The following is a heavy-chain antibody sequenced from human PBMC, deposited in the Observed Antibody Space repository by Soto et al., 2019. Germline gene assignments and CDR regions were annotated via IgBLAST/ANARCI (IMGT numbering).Heavy chain of an antibody. Sequence: ASVKVSCTASGYTFTSYDINWVRQATGQGLEWMGWMNPNSGNTGYAQKFQGRVTMTRNTSISTAYMELSSLRSEDTAVYYCARSKVPAAIHGMDVWGQGTTVTVSS. D-gene: IGHD2-2*01. CDR3: ARSKVPAAIHGMDV. CDR2: MNPNSGNT. J-gene: IGHJ6*02. CDR1: GYTFTSYD. V-gene: IGHV1-8*01.